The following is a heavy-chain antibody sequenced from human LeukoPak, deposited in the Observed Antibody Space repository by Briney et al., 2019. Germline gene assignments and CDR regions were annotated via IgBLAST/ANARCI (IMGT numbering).Heavy chain of an antibody. CDR3: AKTGAAPRDYYYGMDV. V-gene: IGHV3-23*01. CDR1: GFTFSSYA. J-gene: IGHJ6*02. CDR2: MSGSGDST. Sequence: GGSLRLSCAASGFTFSSYAMSWVRQAPGKGLEGVSTMSGSGDSTYYADSVKGRFTISRDNSRNTLYLQMNSLRAEDTAVYYCAKTGAAPRDYYYGMDVWGQGTTVTVSS. D-gene: IGHD6-13*01.